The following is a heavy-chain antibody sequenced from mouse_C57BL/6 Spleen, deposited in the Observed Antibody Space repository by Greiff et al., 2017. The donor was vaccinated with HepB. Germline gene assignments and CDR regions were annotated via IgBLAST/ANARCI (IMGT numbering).Heavy chain of an antibody. CDR3: ARGPSYYGSSYEGFFDY. Sequence: EVKLMESGPELVKPGASVKISCKASGYSFTGYYMNWVKQSPEKSLEWIGEINPSTGGTTYNQKFKAKATLTVDKSSSTAYMQLKSLTSEDSAVYYCARGPSYYGSSYEGFFDYWGQGTTLTVSS. V-gene: IGHV1-42*01. CDR2: INPSTGGT. J-gene: IGHJ2*01. D-gene: IGHD1-1*01. CDR1: GYSFTGYY.